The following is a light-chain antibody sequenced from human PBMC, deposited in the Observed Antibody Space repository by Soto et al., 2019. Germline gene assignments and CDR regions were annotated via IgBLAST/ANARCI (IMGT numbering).Light chain of an antibody. Sequence: EIVLTQSPVTLSLSPGERGTLSCRASQSVGTSLAWYQQKPGQAPRLLIYGASNRATGIPDRFSGSGSGTDFTLTISKLEPEDFEVHHCQQYGGLPRTVVHRTKVNIK. CDR3: QQYGGLPRT. CDR2: GAS. V-gene: IGKV3-20*01. CDR1: QSVGTS. J-gene: IGKJ1*01.